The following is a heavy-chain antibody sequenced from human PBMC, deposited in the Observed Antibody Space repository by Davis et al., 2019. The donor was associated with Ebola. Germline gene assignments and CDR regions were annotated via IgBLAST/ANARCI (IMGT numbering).Heavy chain of an antibody. CDR3: ARWGTSPDCSSSTCSFYFDH. CDR2: IKQDGGDK. J-gene: IGHJ4*02. Sequence: GGSLRLSCAASGFTFSDYWMSWVRQAPGKGLEWVAKIKQDGGDKYYGDSVKGRFTISRDNARNSLFLQMNSLRADDAAVYYCARWGTSPDCSSSTCSFYFDHWGQGTLVAVSS. CDR1: GFTFSDYW. D-gene: IGHD2-2*01. V-gene: IGHV3-7*01.